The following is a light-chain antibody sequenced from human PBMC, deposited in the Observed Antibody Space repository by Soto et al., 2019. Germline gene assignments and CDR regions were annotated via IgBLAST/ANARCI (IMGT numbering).Light chain of an antibody. CDR1: QSVNQK. CDR2: VAS. Sequence: EIVLTQSQATLSVSPGERATLSCRASQSVNQKLGWYQQKPGQAPRLLIYVASYRATGIPARFSGSGSGTEYTLTISNLQAEDFAVYYCQQFNNWPHTCGQGTRLEIK. J-gene: IGKJ2*01. V-gene: IGKV3-15*01. CDR3: QQFNNWPHT.